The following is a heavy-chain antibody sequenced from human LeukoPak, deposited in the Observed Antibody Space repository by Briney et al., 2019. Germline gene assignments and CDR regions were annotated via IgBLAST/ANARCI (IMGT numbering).Heavy chain of an antibody. D-gene: IGHD3-22*01. CDR1: GFTFSSYT. Sequence: GGSLRLSCAASGFTFSSYTMNWVRQAPGKGLEWVSIISSGSSYIHYADSVKGRFSVSRDNSKNTLYLQMHSLRVEDTALYYCAKDFFSLSTGTFYYDSSALKNDWGQGTLVTVSS. CDR3: AKDFFSLSTGTFYYDSSALKND. J-gene: IGHJ4*02. CDR2: ISSGSSYI. V-gene: IGHV3-21*04.